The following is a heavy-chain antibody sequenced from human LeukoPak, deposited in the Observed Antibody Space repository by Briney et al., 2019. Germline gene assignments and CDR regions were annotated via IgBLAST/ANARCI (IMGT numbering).Heavy chain of an antibody. D-gene: IGHD3-10*01. CDR2: IGTYNGNT. Sequence: ASVKVSCKTSGYSFFSYGITWVRQAPGQGLEWMAWIGTYNGNTNYAQKLQGRVTMTTDTSTTTAYMELRSLRSDDTAIYYCARDRSYYGSGSAAFDIWGQGTMVTVS. CDR3: ARDRSYYGSGSAAFDI. V-gene: IGHV1-18*01. J-gene: IGHJ3*02. CDR1: GYSFFSYG.